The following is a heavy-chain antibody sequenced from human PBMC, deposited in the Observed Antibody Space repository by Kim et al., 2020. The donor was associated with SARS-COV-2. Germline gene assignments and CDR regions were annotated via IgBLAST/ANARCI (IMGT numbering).Heavy chain of an antibody. CDR1: GFIFDNFA. D-gene: IGHD7-27*01. CDR3: SKGTGKWITQYYYGVDV. V-gene: IGHV3-9*01. CDR2: ISWTSDII. Sequence: GGSLRLSCAASGFIFDNFAMHWVRQVPGKGLEWVSGISWTSDIIGYADSVKGRFAISRDNAKKSLFLQMDSLRPEDTALYFCSKGTGKWITQYYYGVDVWGPGTPVTVSS. J-gene: IGHJ6*02.